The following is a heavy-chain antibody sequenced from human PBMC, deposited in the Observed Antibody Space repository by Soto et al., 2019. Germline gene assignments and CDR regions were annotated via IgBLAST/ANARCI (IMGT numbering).Heavy chain of an antibody. Sequence: GASVKVSCKASGYTFTSYYMHWVRQAPGQGLEWMGIINPSGGSTSYAQKFQGRVTMTRDTSTSTVYMELSSLRSEDTAVYYCAREPSSGYYGSGSSNFDYWGQGTLVTVSS. CDR3: AREPSSGYYGSGSSNFDY. V-gene: IGHV1-46*01. CDR2: INPSGGST. D-gene: IGHD3-10*01. CDR1: GYTFTSYY. J-gene: IGHJ4*02.